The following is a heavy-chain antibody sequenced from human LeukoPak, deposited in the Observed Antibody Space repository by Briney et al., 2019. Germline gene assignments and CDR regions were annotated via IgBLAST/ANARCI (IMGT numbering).Heavy chain of an antibody. CDR1: GGSISSFY. Sequence: SETLSLTCCVSGGSISSFYWNWIRQPPGKGLGWIGYMSNSGSTNYNPSLKSRLTISVDTSKNHLSLRLSSVTAADTAVYYCARGNYDDSYAYGGDFDSWGQGTLVTVSS. J-gene: IGHJ4*02. D-gene: IGHD3-16*01. CDR2: MSNSGST. V-gene: IGHV4-59*01. CDR3: ARGNYDDSYAYGGDFDS.